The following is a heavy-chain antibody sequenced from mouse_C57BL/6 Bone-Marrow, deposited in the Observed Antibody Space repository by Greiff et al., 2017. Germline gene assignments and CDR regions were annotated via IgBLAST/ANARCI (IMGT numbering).Heavy chain of an antibody. D-gene: IGHD2-3*01. J-gene: IGHJ2*01. CDR1: GFNIKDDY. CDR2: IDPEIGDT. CDR3: SSCDGSYCDF. V-gene: IGHV14-4*01. Sequence: EVQLQQSGAELVRPGASVKLSCTASGFNIKDDYIHWVKQRPEQGLEWIGWIDPEIGDTEYASKFQGKATITSDTSSNTAYIQLSSLTSEDTAVYYCSSCDGSYCDFWGQGTPLTVAS.